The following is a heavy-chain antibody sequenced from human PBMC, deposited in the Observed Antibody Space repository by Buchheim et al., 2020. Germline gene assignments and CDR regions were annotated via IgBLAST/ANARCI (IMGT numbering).Heavy chain of an antibody. CDR3: ARTPGIAAAGTGDY. J-gene: IGHJ4*02. CDR2: IYYSGST. Sequence: QLQLQESGPGLVKPSETLSLTCTVSGGSISSSSYYWGWIRQPPGKGLEWIGSIYYSGSTYYNPSLKSRVTISVDTSKNQFSLKLSSVTAADMAVYYCARTPGIAAAGTGDYWGQGTL. V-gene: IGHV4-39*07. CDR1: GGSISSSSYY. D-gene: IGHD6-13*01.